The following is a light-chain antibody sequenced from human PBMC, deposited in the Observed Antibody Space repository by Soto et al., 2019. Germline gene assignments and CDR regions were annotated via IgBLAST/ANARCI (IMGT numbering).Light chain of an antibody. CDR1: QSVSNY. CDR2: DAS. V-gene: IGKV3-11*01. CDR3: QQRSNGPHT. J-gene: IGKJ2*01. Sequence: EIVLTQSPATLALSPGERATLSCRASQSVSNYLAWYQQKPGQAPRLLIYDASNRATGIPARFSASGSGTDFTPPISSREPEDFAVYYCQQRSNGPHTLGQGTKLDIK.